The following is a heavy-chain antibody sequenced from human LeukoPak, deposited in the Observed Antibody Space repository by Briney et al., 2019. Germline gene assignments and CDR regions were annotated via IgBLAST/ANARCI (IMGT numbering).Heavy chain of an antibody. Sequence: GGSLRLSCAASGFTFSSHAMNWVRQAPGKGLEWVSYISISSSSVYYADSVKGRFTISRDNAKNSLYLQINSLRAEDTAVYYCARLGEKADFDYWGQGTLVTVSS. CDR2: ISISSSSV. CDR1: GFTFSSHA. CDR3: ARLGEKADFDY. J-gene: IGHJ4*02. D-gene: IGHD3-16*01. V-gene: IGHV3-48*04.